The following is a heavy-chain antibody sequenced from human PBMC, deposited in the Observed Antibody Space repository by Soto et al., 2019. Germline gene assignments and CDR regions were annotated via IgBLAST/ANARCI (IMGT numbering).Heavy chain of an antibody. V-gene: IGHV1-46*01. CDR3: ARDRNTDRSRWYSVLHFWFDP. CDR2: INPSGGST. D-gene: IGHD6-13*01. J-gene: IGHJ5*02. CDR1: GYTFTSYY. Sequence: ASVKVSCKASGYTFTSYYMHWVRQAPGQVLEWMGIINPSGGSTSYAQKFQGRVTMTRDTSTSTVYMELSSLRSEDTAVYYCARDRNTDRSRWYSVLHFWFDPWGQGTLVTVSS.